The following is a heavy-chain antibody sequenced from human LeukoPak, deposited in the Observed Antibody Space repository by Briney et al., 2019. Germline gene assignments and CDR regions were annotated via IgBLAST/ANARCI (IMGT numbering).Heavy chain of an antibody. V-gene: IGHV4-59*08. CDR1: GGSISSYY. Sequence: SETLSLTSTLSGGSISSYYWSWIRQPPGKGLEWIGHIYYSGSTNYNPSLKSRVAISVDTSKNQFSLKLSSVTAADTAVYYCARAQYSSGRYYYYYYMDVWGKGTTVTVSS. D-gene: IGHD6-19*01. CDR2: IYYSGST. J-gene: IGHJ6*03. CDR3: ARAQYSSGRYYYYYYMDV.